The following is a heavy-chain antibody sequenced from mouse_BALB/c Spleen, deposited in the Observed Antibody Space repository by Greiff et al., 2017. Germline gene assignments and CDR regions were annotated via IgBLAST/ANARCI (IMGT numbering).Heavy chain of an antibody. J-gene: IGHJ4*01. CDR1: GYSITSDYA. V-gene: IGHV3-2*02. CDR2: ISYSGST. D-gene: IGHD1-1*01. CDR3: TYYYGSSYYAMDY. Sequence: VQLQESGPGLVKPSQSLSLTCTVTGYSITSDYAWNWIRQFPGNKLEWMGYISYSGSTSYNPSLKSRISITRDTSKNQFFLQLNSVTTEDTATYYCTYYYGSSYYAMDYWGQGTSVTVSS.